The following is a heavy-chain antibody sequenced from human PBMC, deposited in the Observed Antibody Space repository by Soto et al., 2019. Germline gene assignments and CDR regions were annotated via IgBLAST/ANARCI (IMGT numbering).Heavy chain of an antibody. CDR2: FDPEDGET. D-gene: IGHD6-19*01. J-gene: IGHJ6*02. Sequence: VASVKVSCKVSGYTLTELSMHWVRQAPGKGLEWMGGFDPEDGETIYAQKFQGRVTMTEDTSTDTAYMELSSLRSEDTAVYYCATDMLPSYGSGWSSCWGQGTTVTVSS. CDR3: ATDMLPSYGSGWSSC. CDR1: GYTLTELS. V-gene: IGHV1-24*01.